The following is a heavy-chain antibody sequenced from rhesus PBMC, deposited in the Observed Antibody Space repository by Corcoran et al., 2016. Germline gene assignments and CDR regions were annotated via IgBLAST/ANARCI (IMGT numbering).Heavy chain of an antibody. J-gene: IGHJ4*01. Sequence: EVQLVESGGGLAKPGGSLRLSCAASGFTFSSYWMNWVRQAPGKGLGWVLAINSVGGSTYYADSVKGRFTISRDNSKNTLSLQMNSLRAEDTAVYYCAKGGIQRVQPVDYWGQGVLVTVSS. CDR2: INSVGGST. V-gene: IGHV3S25*01. CDR3: AKGGIQRVQPVDY. CDR1: GFTFSSYW. D-gene: IGHD5-42*01.